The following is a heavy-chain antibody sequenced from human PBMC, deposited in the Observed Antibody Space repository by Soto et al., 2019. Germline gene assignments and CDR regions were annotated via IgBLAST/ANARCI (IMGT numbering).Heavy chain of an antibody. CDR2: ISYDGSNK. V-gene: IGHV3-30-3*01. Sequence: QVQLVESGGGVVQPGRSLRLSCAASGFTFSSYAMHWVRQAPGKGLEWVAVISYDGSNKDYADSVKGRFTISRDNSKNTLYLQMNSLRAEDTAVYYCASDHHDSSGCTHNWGQGTLVTVSS. D-gene: IGHD3-22*01. J-gene: IGHJ4*02. CDR3: ASDHHDSSGCTHN. CDR1: GFTFSSYA.